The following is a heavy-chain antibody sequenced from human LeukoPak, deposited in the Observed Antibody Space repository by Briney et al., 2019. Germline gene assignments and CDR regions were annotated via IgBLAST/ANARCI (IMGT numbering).Heavy chain of an antibody. Sequence: PGGSLRLSCAASGLTFSTYSMNWVRQAPGKGLEWVSYISSHSRTIYYADSVKGRFTISRVNAKNSPFLQMDSLRAEDTAVYYCASLLRDILPFFDYWGQGTLVTVSS. J-gene: IGHJ4*02. V-gene: IGHV3-48*01. CDR3: ASLLRDILPFFDY. CDR2: ISSHSRTI. CDR1: GLTFSTYS.